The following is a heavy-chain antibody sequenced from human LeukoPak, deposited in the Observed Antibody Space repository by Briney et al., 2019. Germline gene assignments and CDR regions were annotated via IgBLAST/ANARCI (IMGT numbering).Heavy chain of an antibody. CDR3: ARELYDSSGYYGLYFDY. D-gene: IGHD3-22*01. V-gene: IGHV3-7*01. Sequence: GGSLRLSCAASGFTFSSYWMSWVRQAPGKGMGWVANIKQDGSEKYYVDSVKGRFTISRDNAKNSLYLQMNSLRAEDTAVYYCARELYDSSGYYGLYFDYWGQGTLVTVSS. J-gene: IGHJ4*02. CDR1: GFTFSSYW. CDR2: IKQDGSEK.